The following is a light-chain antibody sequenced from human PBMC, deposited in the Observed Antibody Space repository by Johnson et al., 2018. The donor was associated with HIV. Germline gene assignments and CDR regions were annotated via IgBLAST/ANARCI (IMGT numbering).Light chain of an antibody. CDR2: DNN. J-gene: IGLJ1*01. CDR3: GTWDSSLSFFV. CDR1: SSNIGNKY. Sequence: QSVLTQPPSVSAAPGQKVTISCSGSSSNIGNKYVSWYQQLPGTAPKVLIYDNNKRPSGIPDRVSGSKSGTSATLGITGLQTGDEADYYCGTWDSSLSFFVFGTGTNVTVL. V-gene: IGLV1-51*01.